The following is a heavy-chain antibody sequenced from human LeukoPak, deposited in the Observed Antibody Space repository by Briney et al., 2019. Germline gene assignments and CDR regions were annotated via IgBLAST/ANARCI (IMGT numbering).Heavy chain of an antibody. Sequence: GGSLRLSCAASGFTFSSYAMHWVRQAPGKGLEWVAVISYDGSNKYYADSVKGRFTISRDNSKNTLYLQMDSLRAEDTAVYYCAREAGYCSSTSCAYFDYWGQGTLVTVSS. D-gene: IGHD2-2*01. CDR2: ISYDGSNK. V-gene: IGHV3-30-3*01. CDR3: AREAGYCSSTSCAYFDY. J-gene: IGHJ4*02. CDR1: GFTFSSYA.